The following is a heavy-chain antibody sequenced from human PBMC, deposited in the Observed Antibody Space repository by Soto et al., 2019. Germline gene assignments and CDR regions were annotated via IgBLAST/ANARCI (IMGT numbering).Heavy chain of an antibody. CDR3: ARWFGDYRGVDIDY. Sequence: EVQLLESGGGLVQPGGSLRLSCAASGFTFSSYAMSWVRQAPGKGLEWVSAISGSGGSTYYADSVKGRFTISRDNSKNTLYLQMNSLRAEDTAVYYCARWFGDYRGVDIDYWGQGTLVTVSS. J-gene: IGHJ4*02. D-gene: IGHD3-10*01. CDR1: GFTFSSYA. V-gene: IGHV3-23*01. CDR2: ISGSGGST.